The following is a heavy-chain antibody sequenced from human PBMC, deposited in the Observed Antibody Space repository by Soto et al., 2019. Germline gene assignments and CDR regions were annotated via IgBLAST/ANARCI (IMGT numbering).Heavy chain of an antibody. CDR2: INGDASST. Sequence: GVSLRLSCEASGFSIRDYWMDWVRQAPGEGLVWVSCINGDASSTTYADSVKGRFTISRDDAKNTVYLQMTSLRAEDTAVYFCARDRSYAMEVWGQGTRVTVSS. J-gene: IGHJ6*02. V-gene: IGHV3-74*01. CDR1: GFSIRDYW. CDR3: ARDRSYAMEV.